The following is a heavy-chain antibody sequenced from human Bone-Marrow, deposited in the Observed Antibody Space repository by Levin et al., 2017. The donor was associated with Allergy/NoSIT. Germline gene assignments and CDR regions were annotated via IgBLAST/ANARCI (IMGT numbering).Heavy chain of an antibody. D-gene: IGHD1-14*01. V-gene: IGHV3-30*18. CDR1: GFDFFRYG. CDR3: AKGPEDGTFDR. Sequence: PGGSLRLSCVASGFDFFRYGMHWVRQAPGKGLEWVAVISYDGGNKKYGNSVRGRFTISRDNSKDTLYLQMNSLRGDDTAMYYCAKGPEDGTFDRWGQGTLVTVSS. CDR2: ISYDGGNK. J-gene: IGHJ4*02.